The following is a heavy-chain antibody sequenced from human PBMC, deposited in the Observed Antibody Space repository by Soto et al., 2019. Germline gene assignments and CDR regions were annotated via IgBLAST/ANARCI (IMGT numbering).Heavy chain of an antibody. Sequence: QITLKESGPTLVKPTQTLTLTCTFSGFSLRTSEVGVGWIRQPPGKALEWLAIIYWDNDKGYSPSLKSRLTITRDTSKNQVVLSMTNMDPVDTATYYCAHRRGGSFFDSWVQGALVTVSS. CDR1: GFSLRTSEVG. D-gene: IGHD2-15*01. J-gene: IGHJ4*02. CDR2: IYWDNDK. CDR3: AHRRGGSFFDS. V-gene: IGHV2-5*02.